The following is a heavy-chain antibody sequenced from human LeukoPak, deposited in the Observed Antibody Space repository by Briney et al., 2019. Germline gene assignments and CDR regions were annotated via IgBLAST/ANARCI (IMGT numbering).Heavy chain of an antibody. D-gene: IGHD3-10*01. Sequence: GGSLRLSCAASGFTFSSCEMNWVRQAPGKGLEWLSYISNSGSSRYYADSVRGRFTISRDNAKNSLYLQMNSLRAEDTAVYYCARARVPGELNYWGQGTLVTVSS. V-gene: IGHV3-48*03. CDR1: GFTFSSCE. J-gene: IGHJ4*02. CDR2: ISNSGSSR. CDR3: ARARVPGELNY.